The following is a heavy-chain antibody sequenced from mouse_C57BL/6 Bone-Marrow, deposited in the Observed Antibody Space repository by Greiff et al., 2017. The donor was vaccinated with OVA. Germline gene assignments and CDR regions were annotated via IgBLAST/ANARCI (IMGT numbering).Heavy chain of an antibody. Sequence: EVKLVESGGGLVKPGGSLKLSCAASGFTFSSYAMSWVRQTPEKRLEWVATISDGGSYTYYPDNVKGRFTISRDNAKNNLYLQMSHLKSEDTAMYYCARDDYYGSSYPWFAYWGQGTLVTVSA. V-gene: IGHV5-4*01. D-gene: IGHD1-1*01. CDR3: ARDDYYGSSYPWFAY. CDR2: ISDGGSYT. CDR1: GFTFSSYA. J-gene: IGHJ3*01.